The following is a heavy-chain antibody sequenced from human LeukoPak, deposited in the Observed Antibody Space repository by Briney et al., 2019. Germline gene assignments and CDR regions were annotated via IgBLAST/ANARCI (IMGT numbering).Heavy chain of an antibody. V-gene: IGHV4-4*07. D-gene: IGHD6-13*01. CDR1: GGSIVSHY. CDR2: FYASGTT. J-gene: IGHJ4*02. CDR3: AKDSSTWGNLAGHFDS. Sequence: SETLSLICTVSGGSIVSHYWNWIRQPAGRGLEWIGRFYASGTTNTSPPLKSRVTMSVDTSKNQFSLKLSSVTAADTAVYYCAKDSSTWGNLAGHFDSWGQGTLVTVSS.